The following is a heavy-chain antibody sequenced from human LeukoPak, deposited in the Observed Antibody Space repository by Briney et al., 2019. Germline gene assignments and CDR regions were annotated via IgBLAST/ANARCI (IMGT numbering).Heavy chain of an antibody. V-gene: IGHV1-2*02. D-gene: IGHD5-18*01. CDR2: INPNSGGT. Sequence: ASVKVSCKASGYTFTGHYMHWVRQAPGQGLEWMGWINPNSGGTNYAQKFQGRVTMTRDTSISTAYMELSRLRSDDTAVYYCAPQGYSYGYGFSDYFDYWGQGTLVTVSS. CDR3: APQGYSYGYGFSDYFDY. CDR1: GYTFTGHY. J-gene: IGHJ4*02.